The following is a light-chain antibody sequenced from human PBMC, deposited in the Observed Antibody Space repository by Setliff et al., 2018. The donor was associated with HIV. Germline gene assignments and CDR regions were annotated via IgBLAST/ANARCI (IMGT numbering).Light chain of an antibody. CDR1: SSDVGGYNY. CDR3: CSYAGSYKV. CDR2: DVS. V-gene: IGLV2-11*01. Sequence: QSVLTQPRSVSGSPGQSVTISCTGTSSDVGGYNYVSWYQQHPGKAPKLMIYDVSKRPSGVPDRFSGSKSGYTASLTISGLQAEDEADYYRCSYAGSYKVFGTGTKGTVL. J-gene: IGLJ1*01.